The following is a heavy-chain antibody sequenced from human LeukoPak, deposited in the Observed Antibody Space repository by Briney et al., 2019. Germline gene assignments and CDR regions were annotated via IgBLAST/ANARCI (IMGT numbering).Heavy chain of an antibody. V-gene: IGHV4-39*07. CDR2: IYYSGST. D-gene: IGHD4-17*01. CDR3: ARVDGATTDYYFDY. Sequence: SETLSLTCTVSGGSISSSSYYWGWIRQPPGKGLEWIGSIYYSGSTNYNPSLKSRVTISVDTSKNQFSLKLSSVTAADTAVYYCARVDGATTDYYFDYWGQGTLVTVSS. CDR1: GGSISSSSYY. J-gene: IGHJ4*02.